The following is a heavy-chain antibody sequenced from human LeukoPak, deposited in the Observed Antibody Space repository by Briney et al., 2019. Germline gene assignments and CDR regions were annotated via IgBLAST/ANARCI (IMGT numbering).Heavy chain of an antibody. CDR2: INHSGST. D-gene: IGHD6-13*01. J-gene: IGHJ4*02. CDR1: GGSFSGYY. V-gene: IGHV4-34*01. CDR3: ASTTAAAGNFDDY. Sequence: SETLSLTCAVYGGSFSGYYWSWIRQPPGKGLEWIGEINHSGSTNYNPSLKSRVTISVDTSKNQFSLKLSSVTAADTAVYYCASTTAAAGNFDDYWGQGTLVTVSS.